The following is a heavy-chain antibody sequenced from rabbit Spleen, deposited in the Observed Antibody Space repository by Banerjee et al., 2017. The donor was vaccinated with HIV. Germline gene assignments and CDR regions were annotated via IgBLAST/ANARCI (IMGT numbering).Heavy chain of an antibody. J-gene: IGHJ2*01. CDR3: ARVLVGVIGLNFYV. CDR2: INAATGKA. CDR1: GFSFSDRDV. Sequence: QQQLVESGGGLVQPEGSLTLTCKASGFSFSDRDVMCWVRQAPGKGLEWIACINAATGKAVSATWAKGRLTDSTTPSTTGTLRMSSRTVADRATWFVARVLVGVIGLNFYVWGQGTLVTVS. D-gene: IGHD5-1*01. V-gene: IGHV1S45*01.